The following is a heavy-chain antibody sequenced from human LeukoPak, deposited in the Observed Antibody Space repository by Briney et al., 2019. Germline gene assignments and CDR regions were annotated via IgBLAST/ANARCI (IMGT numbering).Heavy chain of an antibody. J-gene: IGHJ4*02. D-gene: IGHD2/OR15-2a*01. V-gene: IGHV3-48*03. Sequence: TGGSLRLSCAASGFTFSSYEMNWVRQAPGKGLEWVSYITTSGCTIYYADSVKGLFTISRDNAKNSLYLQMTSMRAADTAVYYCARGEDSGTTSFDYWGQGTLVTVSS. CDR2: ITTSGCTI. CDR3: ARGEDSGTTSFDY. CDR1: GFTFSSYE.